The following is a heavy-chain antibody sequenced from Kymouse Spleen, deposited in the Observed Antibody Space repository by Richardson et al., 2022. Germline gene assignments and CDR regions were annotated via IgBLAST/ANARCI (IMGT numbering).Heavy chain of an antibody. CDR3: AREGSSPPWFDP. D-gene: IGHD6-6*01. J-gene: IGHJ5*02. CDR1: GGSFSGYY. CDR2: INHSGST. V-gene: IGHV4-34*01. Sequence: QVQLQQWGAGLLKPSETLSLTCAVYGGSFSGYYWSWIRQPPGKGLEWIGEINHSGSTNYNPSLKSRVTISVDTSKNQFSLKLSSVTAADTAVYYCAREGSSPPWFDPWGQGTLVTVSS.